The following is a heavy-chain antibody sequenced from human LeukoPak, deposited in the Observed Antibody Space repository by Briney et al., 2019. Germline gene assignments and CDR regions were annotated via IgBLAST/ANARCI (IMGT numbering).Heavy chain of an antibody. CDR3: ARSEQQDFGDYEFDY. J-gene: IGHJ4*02. V-gene: IGHV3-64*01. CDR1: GFTFSDYY. Sequence: PGGSLRLSCAASGFTFSDYYMSWIRQAPGKGLEYVSAISSDGDSTYYANSVKGRFTISRDNSKNTLYLQMGSLRAEDMAVYYCARSEQQDFGDYEFDYWGQGTLVTVSS. D-gene: IGHD4-17*01. CDR2: ISSDGDST.